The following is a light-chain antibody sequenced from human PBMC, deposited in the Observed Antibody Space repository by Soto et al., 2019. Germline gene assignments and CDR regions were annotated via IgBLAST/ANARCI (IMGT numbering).Light chain of an antibody. CDR2: GAS. Sequence: EIILTQSPASLSVSPGERATLSCRASQSVNNNLAWYQQKRGQAPRLLIYGASTRATGIPGRFRGSWSGTEFTLAITSLQSEDFAVYFCQQYNNWPPDTFGQGTKLEIK. CDR3: QQYNNWPPDT. CDR1: QSVNNN. V-gene: IGKV3-15*01. J-gene: IGKJ2*01.